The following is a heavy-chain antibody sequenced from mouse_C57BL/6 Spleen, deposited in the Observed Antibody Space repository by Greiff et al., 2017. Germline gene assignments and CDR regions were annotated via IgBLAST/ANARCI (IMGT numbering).Heavy chain of an antibody. J-gene: IGHJ4*01. CDR3: AIYYDYDDYAMDY. Sequence: QVQLQQSGAELVMPGASVKLSCKASGYTFTSYWMHWVKQRPGQGLEWIGEIDPSDSYTNYNQKFKGKSTLTVDKSSSTAYMQLSSLTSEDSAVYYCAIYYDYDDYAMDYWGQGTSVTVSS. CDR2: IDPSDSYT. V-gene: IGHV1-69*01. D-gene: IGHD2-4*01. CDR1: GYTFTSYW.